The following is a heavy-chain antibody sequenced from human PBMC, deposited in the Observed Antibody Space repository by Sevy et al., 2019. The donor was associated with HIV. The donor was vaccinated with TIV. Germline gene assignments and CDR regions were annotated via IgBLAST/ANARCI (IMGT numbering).Heavy chain of an antibody. D-gene: IGHD2-8*01. CDR1: GFTFPIYS. V-gene: IGHV3-30*04. CDR2: ISHDGNNR. Sequence: GGSLRLSCIASGFTFPIYSVVWVRRAPGKGLEWLTLISHDGNNRYYADSVKGRFTISRDNSNNILYLQMTSLRVEDTALYFCARVAVEYCTNDCYHRFDHWGLGTLVTVSS. CDR3: ARVAVEYCTNDCYHRFDH. J-gene: IGHJ4*02.